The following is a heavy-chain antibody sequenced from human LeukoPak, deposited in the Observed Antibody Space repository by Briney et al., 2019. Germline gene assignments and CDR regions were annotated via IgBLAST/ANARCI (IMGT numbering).Heavy chain of an antibody. CDR2: INSVGSST. V-gene: IGHV3-74*01. CDR1: GFIFSTYW. J-gene: IGHJ3*02. Sequence: GGSLRLSCTASGFIFSTYWMHWVRQTPGKGLVWVSRINSVGSSTNYADSVKGRFTISRDNAKNMLYLQMNSLRAEDTAVYYCARVRDYDYVWGRREDAFDIWGQGTMVTVSS. CDR3: ARVRDYDYVWGRREDAFDI. D-gene: IGHD3-16*01.